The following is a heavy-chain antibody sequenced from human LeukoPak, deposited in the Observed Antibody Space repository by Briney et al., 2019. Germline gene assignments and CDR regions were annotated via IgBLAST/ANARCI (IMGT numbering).Heavy chain of an antibody. Sequence: PSETLSLTCTVSGGSISSSSYYWGWIRQPPGKGLEWIGSIYYSGSTYYNPSLKSRVTISVDTSKNQFSLKLNSVTAADTAVYYCASLIYGSGSYTTRVAVDYWGQGTLVTVSS. V-gene: IGHV4-39*07. CDR3: ASLIYGSGSYTTRVAVDY. CDR1: GGSISSSSYY. D-gene: IGHD3-10*01. CDR2: IYYSGST. J-gene: IGHJ4*02.